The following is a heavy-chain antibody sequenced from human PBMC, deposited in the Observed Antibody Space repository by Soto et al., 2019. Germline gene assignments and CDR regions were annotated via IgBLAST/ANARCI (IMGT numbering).Heavy chain of an antibody. Sequence: QVQLVESGGGVVQPGRSLRLSCAASGFTFSSYAMPWVRQAPGKGLEWVAVISYDGSNKYYADSVKGRFTISRDNSKNTLYLQMNSLRAEDTAVYYCARDRSAVTTTDFDYWGQGTLVTVSS. CDR1: GFTFSSYA. CDR3: ARDRSAVTTTDFDY. J-gene: IGHJ4*02. D-gene: IGHD4-17*01. CDR2: ISYDGSNK. V-gene: IGHV3-30-3*01.